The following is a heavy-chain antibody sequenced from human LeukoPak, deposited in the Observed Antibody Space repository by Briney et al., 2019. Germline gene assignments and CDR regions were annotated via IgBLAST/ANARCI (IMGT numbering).Heavy chain of an antibody. J-gene: IGHJ4*02. V-gene: IGHV3-53*01. CDR3: VRDKGLRPTERFDS. D-gene: IGHD3/OR15-3a*01. CDR2: ILGETTT. CDR1: GSSVSSNF. Sequence: GGSLRLSCAVSGSSVSSNFMTWVRQAPGEGLEWVSLILGETTTTYADSVEGRFTISRDNSKNTLYLQMNRLRAEDTAVYYCVRDKGLRPTERFDSWGQGTLVTVSS.